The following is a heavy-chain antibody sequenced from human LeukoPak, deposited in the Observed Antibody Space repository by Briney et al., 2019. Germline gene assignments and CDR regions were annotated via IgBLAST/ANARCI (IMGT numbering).Heavy chain of an antibody. J-gene: IGHJ4*02. CDR2: IYYSGST. D-gene: IGHD6-19*01. CDR3: ARGRAVAGLIDY. CDR1: GGSFSGYY. V-gene: IGHV4-59*01. Sequence: PSETLSLTCDVYGGSFSGYYWSWIRQPPGKGLEWIGYIYYSGSTNYNPSLKSRVTISVDTSKNQFSLKLSSVTAADTAVYYCARGRAVAGLIDYWGQGTLVTVSS.